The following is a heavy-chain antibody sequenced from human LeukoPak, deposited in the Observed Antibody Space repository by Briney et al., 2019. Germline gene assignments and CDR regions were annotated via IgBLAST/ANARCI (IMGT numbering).Heavy chain of an antibody. V-gene: IGHV3-30*18. CDR1: GFTFSSYG. J-gene: IGHJ6*02. Sequence: PGGSLRLSCAASGFTFSSYGMHWVRQAPGKGLEWVAVISYDGSNKYYADSVKGRFTISRDNSKNTLCLQMNSLRAEDTAVYYCAKDQSLYYYYGMDVWGQGTTVTVSS. CDR2: ISYDGSNK. CDR3: AKDQSLYYYYGMDV.